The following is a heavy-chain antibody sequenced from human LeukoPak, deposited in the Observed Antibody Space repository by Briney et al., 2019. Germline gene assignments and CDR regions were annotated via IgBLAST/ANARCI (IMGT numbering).Heavy chain of an antibody. V-gene: IGHV3-20*04. CDR1: GFRFDDHG. CDR2: INWNGGST. Sequence: GGSLRLSCVASGFRFDDHGMSWVRQVPGKGLEWVSGINWNGGSTGYGDSVKGRFTISRDNAKNSLYLQMNSLRAEDTALYYCAGGDRNGWYFDYWGQGILVTVSS. J-gene: IGHJ4*02. D-gene: IGHD6-19*01. CDR3: AGGDRNGWYFDY.